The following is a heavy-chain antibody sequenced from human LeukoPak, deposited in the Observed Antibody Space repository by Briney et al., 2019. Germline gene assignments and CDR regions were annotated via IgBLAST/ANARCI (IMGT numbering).Heavy chain of an antibody. D-gene: IGHD6-6*01. Sequence: GTSLRLSCAAAGFSFSRNAMHWVRQAPGNGLEWVAVAAYDGSFQYYADSVRGRFTISRDNSKNTLYLQMNSLRAEDTAVYYCAKSSSSFDYWGQGTLVTVSS. CDR1: GFSFSRNA. V-gene: IGHV3-30-3*01. CDR3: AKSSSSFDY. J-gene: IGHJ4*02. CDR2: AAYDGSFQ.